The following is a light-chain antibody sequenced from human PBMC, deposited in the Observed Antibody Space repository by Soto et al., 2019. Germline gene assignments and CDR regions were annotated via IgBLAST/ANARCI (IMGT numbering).Light chain of an antibody. CDR3: LSYTRSDTYV. V-gene: IGLV2-14*03. CDR2: DVS. CDR1: SSDVGAYNY. J-gene: IGLJ1*01. Sequence: QSVLTQPASVSGSPGQSITISCTGTSSDVGAYNYVSWYQQYPGKAPKLIIFDVSNRPSGVSNRVSGSKSGNTASLTISGLQAEDEADYYCLSYTRSDTYVFGTGTKLTVL.